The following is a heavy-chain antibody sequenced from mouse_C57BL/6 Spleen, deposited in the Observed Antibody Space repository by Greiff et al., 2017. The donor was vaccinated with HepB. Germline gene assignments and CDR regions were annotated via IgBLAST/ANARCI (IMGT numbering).Heavy chain of an antibody. V-gene: IGHV1-26*01. CDR3: AIITTVVEGNFFDY. D-gene: IGHD1-1*01. CDR1: GYTFTDYY. J-gene: IGHJ2*01. Sequence: EVQLQQSGPELVKPGASVKISCKASGYTFTDYYMNWVKQSHGKSLEWIGDINPNNGGTSYNQKFKGKATLTVDKSSSTAYMELRSLTSEDSAVYYCAIITTVVEGNFFDYWGQGTTLTVSS. CDR2: INPNNGGT.